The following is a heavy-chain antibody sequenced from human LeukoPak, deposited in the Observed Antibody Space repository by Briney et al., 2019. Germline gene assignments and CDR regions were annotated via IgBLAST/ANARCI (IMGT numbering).Heavy chain of an antibody. CDR1: GFTFSSYA. D-gene: IGHD2-15*01. CDR2: ISGSGSST. Sequence: GGSLRLSCAASGFTFSSYAMSWVRQAPGKGLEWVSAISGSGSSTYYADSVKGRFTISRDNSKNTLYLQMNSLRAEDTAVYYCAREGCGGSCYYYGMDVWGQGTTVTVS. CDR3: AREGCGGSCYYYGMDV. V-gene: IGHV3-23*01. J-gene: IGHJ6*02.